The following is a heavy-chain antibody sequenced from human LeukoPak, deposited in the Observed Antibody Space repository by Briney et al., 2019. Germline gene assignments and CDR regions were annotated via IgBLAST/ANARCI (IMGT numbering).Heavy chain of an antibody. CDR1: GGSISSSSYY. J-gene: IGHJ3*02. Sequence: SETLSLTCTVSGGSISSSSYYWGWIRQPPGKGLEWIGSIYYSGSTYYNPSLKSRVTISVDTSKNQFSLKLSSVTAADTAVYYCARVYSGSYYSNDAFDIWGQGTMVTVSS. CDR3: ARVYSGSYYSNDAFDI. D-gene: IGHD1-26*01. V-gene: IGHV4-39*07. CDR2: IYYSGST.